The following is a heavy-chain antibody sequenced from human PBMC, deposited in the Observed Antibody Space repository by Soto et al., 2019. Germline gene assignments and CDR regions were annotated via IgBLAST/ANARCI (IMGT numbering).Heavy chain of an antibody. CDR3: AKGSSWYGVYFDY. V-gene: IGHV4-31*03. CDR1: GGSISSGGYY. Sequence: TLSLTCTVSGGSISSGGYYWSWIRQHPGKGLEWIGYIYYSGSTYYNPSLKSRVTISVDTSKNQFSLKLSSVTAADTAVYYCAKGSSWYGVYFDYWGQGTLVTVSS. J-gene: IGHJ4*02. D-gene: IGHD6-13*01. CDR2: IYYSGST.